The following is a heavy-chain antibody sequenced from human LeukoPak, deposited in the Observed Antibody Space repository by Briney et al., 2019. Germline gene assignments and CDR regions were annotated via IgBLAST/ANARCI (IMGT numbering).Heavy chain of an antibody. CDR1: GFTFSTYS. Sequence: PGGSLRLSCAASGFTFSTYSINWVRQAPGKGLEWVSYISGSTTTIYYADSVKGRFTISRDNPKNSLYLQMNSLRDEDTAVYYCAKDLVGATASWGQGTLVTVSS. D-gene: IGHD1-26*01. CDR3: AKDLVGATAS. J-gene: IGHJ5*02. CDR2: ISGSTTTI. V-gene: IGHV3-48*02.